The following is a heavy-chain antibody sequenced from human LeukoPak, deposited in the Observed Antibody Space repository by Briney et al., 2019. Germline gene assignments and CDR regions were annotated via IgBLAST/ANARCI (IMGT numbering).Heavy chain of an antibody. CDR1: GYTFSNYV. J-gene: IGHJ4*02. Sequence: ASVKVSCKASGYTFSNYVISWVRQAPGQGLEWMGWISTYNGNTNSAQKLQGRVTMTTDTSTSTAYMELRSLRSDDTAVYYCARDHGGSYYILGGDYWGQGTLVTVSS. V-gene: IGHV1-18*01. CDR2: ISTYNGNT. CDR3: ARDHGGSYYILGGDY. D-gene: IGHD3-10*01.